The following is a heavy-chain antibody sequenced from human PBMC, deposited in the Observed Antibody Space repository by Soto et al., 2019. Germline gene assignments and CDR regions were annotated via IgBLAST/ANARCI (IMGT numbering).Heavy chain of an antibody. J-gene: IGHJ4*02. CDR3: AREYYDSSGRYGGYLDY. CDR2: ISYDGSNK. D-gene: IGHD3-22*01. CDR1: GFIFSSYA. V-gene: IGHV3-30-3*01. Sequence: GGSLRLSCAASGFIFSSYAMHWVRQAPGKGLEWVAVISYDGSNKYYADSMKGRFTISRDNSKNTLYLQMNSLRPEDTAVYYCAREYYDSSGRYGGYLDYWGQGTLVTVSS.